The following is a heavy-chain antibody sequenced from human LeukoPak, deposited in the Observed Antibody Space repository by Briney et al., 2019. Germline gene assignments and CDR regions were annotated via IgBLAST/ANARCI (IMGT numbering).Heavy chain of an antibody. J-gene: IGHJ4*02. CDR3: AKDSRNLPFDY. CDR1: GFTVSSNY. D-gene: IGHD1-14*01. CDR2: IRSDGSNK. Sequence: GGSLRLSCAASGFTVSSNYMSWVRQAPGKGLEWVAFIRSDGSNKYYADSVKGRFIISRDNSKNTLYLQMNSLRAEDTAVYYCAKDSRNLPFDYWGQGTLVTVSS. V-gene: IGHV3-30*02.